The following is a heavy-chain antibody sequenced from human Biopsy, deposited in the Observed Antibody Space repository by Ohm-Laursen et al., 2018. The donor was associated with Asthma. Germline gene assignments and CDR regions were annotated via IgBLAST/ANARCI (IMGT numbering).Heavy chain of an antibody. D-gene: IGHD3-9*01. V-gene: IGHV1-3*01. CDR2: INAGNGNT. CDR3: AREAYDILTGYYGGGGMDV. Sequence: ASVKVSCKASGYTFINYAIHWVRQAPGQRLEWMGWINAGNGNTKDSQKFQGRVTITRDTSASTAYMELSSLRSDDTAVYYCAREAYDILTGYYGGGGMDVWGQGTTVTVSS. J-gene: IGHJ6*02. CDR1: GYTFINYA.